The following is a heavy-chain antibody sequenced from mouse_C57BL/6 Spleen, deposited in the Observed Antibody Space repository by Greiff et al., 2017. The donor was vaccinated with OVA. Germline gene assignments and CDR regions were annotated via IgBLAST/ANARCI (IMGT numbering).Heavy chain of an antibody. Sequence: QVQLQQSGPELVKPGASVKISCKASGYAFSSSWMNWVKQRPGKGLEWIGRIYPGDGDTNYNGKFKGKATLTADKSSSTAYMQLSSLTSEDSAVYFCARRSYCDYWGQGTTLTVSS. CDR3: ARRSYCDY. J-gene: IGHJ2*01. V-gene: IGHV1-82*01. D-gene: IGHD1-1*01. CDR1: GYAFSSSW. CDR2: IYPGDGDT.